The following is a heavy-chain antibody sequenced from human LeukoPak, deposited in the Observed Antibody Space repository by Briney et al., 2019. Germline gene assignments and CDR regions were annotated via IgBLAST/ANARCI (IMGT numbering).Heavy chain of an antibody. CDR2: IFSSGGA. CDR3: ARVATPDVSSPLDF. D-gene: IGHD6-19*01. CDR1: GGSITEFF. V-gene: IGHV4-4*07. Sequence: KPSETLSLTCAVAGGSITEFFWTWIRQPAGEGLQYIGRIFSSGGANYNPSLQSRVAMSVDTSQNLFSLKLTSVTAADTAVYFCARVATPDVSSPLDFWGQGILVTVSS. J-gene: IGHJ4*02.